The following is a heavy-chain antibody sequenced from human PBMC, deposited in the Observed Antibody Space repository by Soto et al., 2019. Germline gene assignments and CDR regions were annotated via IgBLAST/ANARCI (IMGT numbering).Heavy chain of an antibody. D-gene: IGHD3-16*01. CDR2: IIPIFGTA. CDR1: GGTFSSYA. CDR3: ARDFIGDEGDLPLFDY. Sequence: QVQLVQSGAEVQKPGSSVKVSCKASGGTFSSYAITWVRQAPGQGLEWMGGIIPIFGTANYAQKFQGRVTITADESTSTAYMELRSLRSEDTAVYYCARDFIGDEGDLPLFDYWGQGTLVTVSS. J-gene: IGHJ4*02. V-gene: IGHV1-69*01.